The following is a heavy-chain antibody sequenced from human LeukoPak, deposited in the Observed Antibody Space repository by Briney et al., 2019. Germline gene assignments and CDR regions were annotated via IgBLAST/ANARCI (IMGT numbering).Heavy chain of an antibody. Sequence: QPGGSLRLSCAASGFTFSSYGMHWIRQAPGKGLEWVAVIWYDGSNKYYADSVKGRFTISRDNSKNTLYLQMNGLRAEDTAVYYCARDHLGTVTTTRHYYGMDVWGQGTTVTVSS. CDR3: ARDHLGTVTTTRHYYGMDV. CDR1: GFTFSSYG. D-gene: IGHD4-17*01. CDR2: IWYDGSNK. J-gene: IGHJ6*02. V-gene: IGHV3-33*01.